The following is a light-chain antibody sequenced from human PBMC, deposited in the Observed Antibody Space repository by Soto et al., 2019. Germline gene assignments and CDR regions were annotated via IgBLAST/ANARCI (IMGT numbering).Light chain of an antibody. J-gene: IGLJ3*02. CDR2: EGS. V-gene: IGLV2-23*01. Sequence: QSALTQPASVSGSPGQSITISCTGTSSDVGSYILVSWYQQHPDKAPKLMIYEGSKRPSGVSNHFSGSKSGNTAFLTISGLQAEDEADYYCCSYSSSTIWVFGGGPKLSVL. CDR3: CSYSSSTIWV. CDR1: SSDVGSYIL.